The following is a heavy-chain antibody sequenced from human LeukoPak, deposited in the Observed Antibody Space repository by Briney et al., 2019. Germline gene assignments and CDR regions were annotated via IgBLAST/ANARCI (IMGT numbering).Heavy chain of an antibody. D-gene: IGHD2-8*01. CDR2: IYYSGST. J-gene: IGHJ5*02. CDR1: GDSVSNDKYY. Sequence: SETLSLTCTVSGDSVSNDKYYWGWIRQPPGKGLEWIGSIYYSGSTYYNPSLNSRVTISVDTSKNQFSLKLSSVTAADTAVYYCARERTSCTNGVCRTPRWFDPWGQGILVTVSS. V-gene: IGHV4-39*07. CDR3: ARERTSCTNGVCRTPRWFDP.